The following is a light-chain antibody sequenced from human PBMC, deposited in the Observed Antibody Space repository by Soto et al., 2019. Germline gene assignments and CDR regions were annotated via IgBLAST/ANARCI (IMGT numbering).Light chain of an antibody. CDR3: QHYDNWPS. Sequence: ELVMTQSPATLSVSPGERATLSCRASQSVSSNLAWYQQQPGQAPRLLIYGASTRATGIPARFSGSGSGTEFTLTISSLQSEDFAVYHCQHYDNWPSFGGGTKVEIK. V-gene: IGKV3-15*01. CDR1: QSVSSN. CDR2: GAS. J-gene: IGKJ4*01.